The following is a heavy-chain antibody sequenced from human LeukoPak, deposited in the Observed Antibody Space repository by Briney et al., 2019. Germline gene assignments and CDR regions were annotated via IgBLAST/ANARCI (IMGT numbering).Heavy chain of an antibody. CDR1: GGSISSYY. V-gene: IGHV4-59*07. Sequence: SHTLSLTCTVSGGSISSYYWSWIRQPPGKGLEWIGYHYDSGTTNYNPSLKSRVTISLDTSKNQFSLNRTSVTAADTAVYHCARGSGDYATSDAEYFQHWGQGTLVTVS. J-gene: IGHJ1*01. D-gene: IGHD4-17*01. CDR2: HYDSGTT. CDR3: ARGSGDYATSDAEYFQH.